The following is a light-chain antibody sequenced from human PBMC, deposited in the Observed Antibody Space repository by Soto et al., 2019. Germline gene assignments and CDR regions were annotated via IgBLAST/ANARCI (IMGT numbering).Light chain of an antibody. CDR2: TNT. CDR1: SSNVGGNP. Sequence: QSVLTQPPSSSGTPGQRVTISCSGSSSNVGGNPVNWYQHVPTTAPKLLIYTNTQRPSGVPDRFSGSKSGTSASLAISGLQSEEEADYYCASWEDSLNGPVFGTGTKLTV. CDR3: ASWEDSLNGPV. J-gene: IGLJ1*01. V-gene: IGLV1-44*01.